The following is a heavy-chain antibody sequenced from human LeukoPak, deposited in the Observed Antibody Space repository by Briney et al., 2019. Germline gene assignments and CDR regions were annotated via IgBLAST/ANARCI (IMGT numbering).Heavy chain of an antibody. D-gene: IGHD3-10*01. J-gene: IGHJ3*02. V-gene: IGHV4-59*11. CDR3: ARDTHEYGSGSYYDDTFDS. Sequence: PSETLSLTCTVSGGSMIDHYWSWVRQPPGKGLEWVGYMHHSGKANSNLSLKSRVTISVDTSKNQVSLKLSSVTAADTAVYYCARDTHEYGSGSYYDDTFDSWGQGTLVTVSS. CDR2: MHHSGKA. CDR1: GGSMIDHY.